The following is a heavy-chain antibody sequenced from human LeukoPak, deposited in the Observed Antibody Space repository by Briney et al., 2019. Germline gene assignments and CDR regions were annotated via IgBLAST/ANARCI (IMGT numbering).Heavy chain of an antibody. Sequence: GGSLRLSCAASGFTFSSNAMHWVRQAPGKGLEWVAVMSYDGRNKYYADSVKGRFSISRDNSKNTLYLQMNSLRVDDTAVYYCAKTGARYSYGWSIYDTFDIWGQGTMVTVSS. CDR2: MSYDGRNK. D-gene: IGHD5-18*01. V-gene: IGHV3-30*18. CDR1: GFTFSSNA. J-gene: IGHJ3*02. CDR3: AKTGARYSYGWSIYDTFDI.